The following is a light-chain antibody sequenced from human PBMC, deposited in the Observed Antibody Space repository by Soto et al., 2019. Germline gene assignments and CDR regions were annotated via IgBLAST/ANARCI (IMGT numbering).Light chain of an antibody. CDR3: QQYGSSGT. Sequence: EIVLTQSPGTLSLSPGERATLSCRASQSVSSSYLAWYQQKPGQAPRRLIYGAPSRATGIPDRFSGSGSGTGFTITISSLEPEDFAVYYCQQYGSSGTFGQGTKVDIK. V-gene: IGKV3-20*01. CDR2: GAP. CDR1: QSVSSSY. J-gene: IGKJ1*01.